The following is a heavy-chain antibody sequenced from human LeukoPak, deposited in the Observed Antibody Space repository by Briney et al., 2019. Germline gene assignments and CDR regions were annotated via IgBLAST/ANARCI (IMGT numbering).Heavy chain of an antibody. D-gene: IGHD4-17*01. CDR3: AKDRSPLTVTYNSFDS. Sequence: GALRLSCAASGFTFSNYGMSWVRQAPGRGLEWVSTISGSGGNTYYADSVKGRFTISRDNFKNTLYLQMNSLRAEDTAVYYCAKDRSPLTVTYNSFDSWGQGTLVTVSS. V-gene: IGHV3-23*01. J-gene: IGHJ4*02. CDR1: GFTFSNYG. CDR2: ISGSGGNT.